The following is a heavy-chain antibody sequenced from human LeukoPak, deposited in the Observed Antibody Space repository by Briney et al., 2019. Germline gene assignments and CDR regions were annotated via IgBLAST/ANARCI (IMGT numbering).Heavy chain of an antibody. CDR3: ARHVISGYYSDAFDI. J-gene: IGHJ3*02. V-gene: IGHV4-59*08. D-gene: IGHD3-22*01. Sequence: PSETLSLTCTVSGGSISSYYWSWIRQPPGKGLEWIGYIYYSGSTNYNPSLKSRVTISVDTSKNQFSLKLSSVTAADTAVYYCARHVISGYYSDAFDIWGQGTMVTVSS. CDR2: IYYSGST. CDR1: GGSISSYY.